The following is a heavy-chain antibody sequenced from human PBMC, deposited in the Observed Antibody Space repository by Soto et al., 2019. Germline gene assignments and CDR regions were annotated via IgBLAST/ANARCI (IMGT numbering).Heavy chain of an antibody. V-gene: IGHV4-59*01. CDR2: IYYSGST. J-gene: IGHJ6*03. CDR3: VRVRRPTTVSSYYYYYMDV. D-gene: IGHD4-17*01. Sequence: SETLSLTCTVSVGSISSYYWSWIRQPPGKGLEWIGYIYYSGSTNYNPSLKSRVTITVDTSKNQFSLKLSSVTAADTAVYYCVRVRRPTTVSSYYYYYMDVWGKGTTVTVSS. CDR1: VGSISSYY.